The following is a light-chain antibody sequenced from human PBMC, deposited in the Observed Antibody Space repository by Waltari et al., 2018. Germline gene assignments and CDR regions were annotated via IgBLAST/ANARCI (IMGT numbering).Light chain of an antibody. CDR3: QKYGTLPAT. Sequence: SCRASQSGSKYLAGYQQKPGQAPRLLIYEASTRATGIPDRFSATGWGTDFSLAISRLEPEDFAVYYCQKYGTLPATFGQGTKVQMK. CDR2: EAS. CDR1: QSGSKY. V-gene: IGKV3-20*01. J-gene: IGKJ1*01.